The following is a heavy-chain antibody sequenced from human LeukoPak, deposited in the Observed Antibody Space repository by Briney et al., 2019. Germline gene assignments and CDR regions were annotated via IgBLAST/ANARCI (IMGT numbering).Heavy chain of an antibody. CDR1: GFTFSSYE. D-gene: IGHD6-13*01. CDR3: ARGYSSSWTVYYYYYMDV. J-gene: IGHJ6*03. V-gene: IGHV3-48*03. Sequence: GGSLRLSCAASGFTFSSYEMNWVRQAPGKGLEWVSYISSSGSTIYYADSVKGRFTISRDNAKNSLYLQMNSLRAEDTAVYYCARGYSSSWTVYYYYYMDVWGKGTTVTISS. CDR2: ISSSGSTI.